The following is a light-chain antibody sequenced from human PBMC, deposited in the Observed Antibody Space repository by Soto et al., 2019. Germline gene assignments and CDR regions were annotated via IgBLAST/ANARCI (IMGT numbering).Light chain of an antibody. CDR1: QGIANH. J-gene: IGKJ1*01. V-gene: IGKV1-27*01. CDR2: AAS. CDR3: QMYTTDPPKWT. Sequence: DIQMTQSPSSLSASVGDRVTITCRASQGIANHLAWYRQKPGKVPDLLIYAASALQKGVPSRFSGSGSGTDFTLTIRSLQPEDVATYYCQMYTTDPPKWTFGQGTRVDI.